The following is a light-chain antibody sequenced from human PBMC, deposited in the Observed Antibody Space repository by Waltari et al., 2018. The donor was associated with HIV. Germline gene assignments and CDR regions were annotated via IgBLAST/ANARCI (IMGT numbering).Light chain of an antibody. V-gene: IGKV2-30*02. CDR3: MQGTHWYT. J-gene: IGKJ2*01. CDR1: QSLVHTDGNTY. CDR2: KVS. Sequence: DVVMTQFPLSLPVTPGEPAPISCRSSQSLVHTDGNTYLNWFHQRPGQSPRRLFYKVSKRESGVPDRFSGSGSGTDFTLYISRVEAEDVGVYYCMQGTHWYTFGQGTKLEI.